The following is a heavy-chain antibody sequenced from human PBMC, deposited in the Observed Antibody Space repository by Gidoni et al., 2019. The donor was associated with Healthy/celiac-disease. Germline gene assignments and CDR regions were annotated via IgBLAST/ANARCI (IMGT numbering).Heavy chain of an antibody. CDR1: GGSFSGYY. V-gene: IGHV4-34*01. D-gene: IGHD3-22*01. CDR3: ARGFTNSSGYPYYFDY. Sequence: QVQLQQWGAGLLKPSETLSLTCAVYGGSFSGYYWSWIRQPPGKGLEWIGEINHSGSTNYNPSLKSRVTISVDTSKNQFSLKLSSVTAADTAVYYCARGFTNSSGYPYYFDYWGQGTLVTVSS. J-gene: IGHJ4*02. CDR2: INHSGST.